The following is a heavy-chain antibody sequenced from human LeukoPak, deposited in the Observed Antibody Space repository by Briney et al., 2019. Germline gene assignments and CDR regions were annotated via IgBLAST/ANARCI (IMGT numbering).Heavy chain of an antibody. CDR3: ASLSGHSTGDF. J-gene: IGHJ4*02. CDR2: ISNDGNNK. Sequence: GGSLRLSCAASGFSFSSYAMSWVRQAPGKGLEWVAVISNDGNNKYYADSVNGRFTISRDNSKNTVYLQMNSLRAEDTAIYYCASLSGHSTGDFWGQGTLVTVSS. CDR1: GFSFSSYA. V-gene: IGHV3-30*04. D-gene: IGHD6-13*01.